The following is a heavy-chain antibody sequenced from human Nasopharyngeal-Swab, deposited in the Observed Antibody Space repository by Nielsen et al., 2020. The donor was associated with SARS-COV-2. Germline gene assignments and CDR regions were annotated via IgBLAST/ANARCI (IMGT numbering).Heavy chain of an antibody. CDR1: GFTFSSYA. CDR3: ARARQASYYYGMDV. D-gene: IGHD6-25*01. CDR2: ISYDGSNK. J-gene: IGHJ6*02. V-gene: IGHV3-30*04. Sequence: GRSLRLSCAASGFTFSSYAMHWVRQAPGKGLEWVAVISYDGSNKYYADSVKGRFTISRDNSKNTLYLQMNSLRAEDTAVYYCARARQASYYYGMDVWGQGTTVTVSS.